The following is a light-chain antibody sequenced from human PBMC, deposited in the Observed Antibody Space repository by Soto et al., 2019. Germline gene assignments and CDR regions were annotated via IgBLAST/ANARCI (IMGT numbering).Light chain of an antibody. Sequence: EIVLTQSPGTLSLSLGERATLSCRASQSVSSSYLAWYQQKPGQAPRLLIYGASSRATGIPDRFSGSGSGTDFTLTISRLEPEDFAVYYCQQYGTSPHTFGPGTKVDIK. CDR3: QQYGTSPHT. J-gene: IGKJ3*01. CDR2: GAS. V-gene: IGKV3-20*01. CDR1: QSVSSSY.